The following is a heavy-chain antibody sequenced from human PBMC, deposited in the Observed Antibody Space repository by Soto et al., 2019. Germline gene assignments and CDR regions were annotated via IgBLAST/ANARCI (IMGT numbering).Heavy chain of an antibody. CDR2: ITNTGAVT. V-gene: IGHV3-23*01. D-gene: IGHD2-2*01. CDR1: GFTFPTHA. CDR3: AAEVRYAFIN. Sequence: QAGGSLRLSCEASGFTFPTHAMGWVRQAPGKGLEWVSTITNTGAVTHFVDSVKGRFSISRDNSKNTLFLEMSSLRVEDTALYFCAAEVRYAFINWGQGNLVTVSS. J-gene: IGHJ4*02.